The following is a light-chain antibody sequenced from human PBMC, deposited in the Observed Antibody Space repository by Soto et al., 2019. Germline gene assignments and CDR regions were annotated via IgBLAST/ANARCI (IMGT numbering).Light chain of an antibody. Sequence: GASVIITCRASQSVSSWLAWYQPKPGKAPNLLIYKASILKSGVPSRFSGSGSGTEFILTISSLQPDDFATYYCQQYDNDSWTFGQGTKVEIK. V-gene: IGKV1-5*03. CDR1: QSVSSW. J-gene: IGKJ1*01. CDR3: QQYDNDSWT. CDR2: KAS.